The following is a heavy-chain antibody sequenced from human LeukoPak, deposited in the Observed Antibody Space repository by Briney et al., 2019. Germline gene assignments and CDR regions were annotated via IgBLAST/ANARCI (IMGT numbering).Heavy chain of an antibody. CDR3: ARRGQRAAHAFDI. D-gene: IGHD2-15*01. Sequence: SETLSLTCTVSGGSISSYYWTWIRQPPGKGLEWIGYIYYSGSTNYNPSLKSRVTISVDTSKNQFSLKLSSVTAADTAVYYCARRGQRAAHAFDIWGQGTMVTVSS. J-gene: IGHJ3*02. V-gene: IGHV4-59*01. CDR2: IYYSGST. CDR1: GGSISSYY.